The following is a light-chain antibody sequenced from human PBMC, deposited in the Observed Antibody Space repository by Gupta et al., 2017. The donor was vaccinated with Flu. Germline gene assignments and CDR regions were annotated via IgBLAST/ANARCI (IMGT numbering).Light chain of an antibody. CDR1: SSDVGGSNY. J-gene: IGLJ1*01. CDR3: SSYTNISTFYV. V-gene: IGLV2-14*01. CDR2: DVN. Sequence: QSALTQPASVSGSPGPSITISCTGTSSDVGGSNYVSWYQQHPGKAPKLLIYDVNNRPSGVSSRFSGSKSGNTASLTISGLQAEDETDYYCSSYTNISTFYVFGSGTSVTVL.